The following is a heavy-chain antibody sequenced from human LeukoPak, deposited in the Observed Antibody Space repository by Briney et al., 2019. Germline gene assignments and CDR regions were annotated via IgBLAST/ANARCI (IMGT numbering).Heavy chain of an antibody. CDR3: ARGRGSGWYVDY. J-gene: IGHJ4*02. CDR1: GYTFTGYY. V-gene: IGHV1-2*02. CDR2: INPNSGGT. Sequence: ASVEVSCKASGYTFTGYYMHWVRQAPGQGLEWMGWINPNSGGTNYAQKFQGRVTMTRDTSISTAYMELSRLRSDDTAVYYCARGRGSGWYVDYWGQGTLVTVSS. D-gene: IGHD6-19*01.